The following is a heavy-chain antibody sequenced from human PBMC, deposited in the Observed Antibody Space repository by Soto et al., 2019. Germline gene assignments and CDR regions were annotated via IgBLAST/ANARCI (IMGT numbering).Heavy chain of an antibody. D-gene: IGHD3-3*01. Sequence: GASVKVSCKASGYTFTSYAMHWVRQAPGQRLEWMGWINAGNGNTKYSQKFQGRVTITRDTSASTAYMELSSLRSEDTAVYYCARAALPVLRFFEWLHFYYWGQGSLVTVSS. CDR2: INAGNGNT. V-gene: IGHV1-3*01. CDR3: ARAALPVLRFFEWLHFYY. CDR1: GYTFTSYA. J-gene: IGHJ4*02.